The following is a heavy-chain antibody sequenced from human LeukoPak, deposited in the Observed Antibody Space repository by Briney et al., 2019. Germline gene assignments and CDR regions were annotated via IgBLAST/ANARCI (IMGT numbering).Heavy chain of an antibody. D-gene: IGHD4-17*01. CDR2: INSDGTTT. CDR1: GFTFSRYW. V-gene: IGHV3-74*01. CDR3: ASSGITVTGSYYYYMDV. J-gene: IGHJ6*03. Sequence: GGSLRVSCAASGFTFSRYWMFWVRQARGKGLVCVSRINSDGTTTNSADSVKGRFTISRDNAKNTLSLQLNSLRAEDTAVYYCASSGITVTGSYYYYMDVWGKGTTVTVSS.